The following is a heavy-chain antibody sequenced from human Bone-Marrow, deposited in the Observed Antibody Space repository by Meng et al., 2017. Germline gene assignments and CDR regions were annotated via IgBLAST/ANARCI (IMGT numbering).Heavy chain of an antibody. CDR1: GYTFSNYD. V-gene: IGHV1-8*03. CDR3: ARGFRIQLWLLDY. CDR2: MNPNSGNT. D-gene: IGHD5-18*01. Sequence: ASVKVSCKASGYTFSNYDINWVRQATGQGLEWMGWMNPNSGNTGYAQKFQDRVTLTRNTSINTAYMELSSLRSEDTAVYYCARGFRIQLWLLDYWGQGTLVTVSS. J-gene: IGHJ4*02.